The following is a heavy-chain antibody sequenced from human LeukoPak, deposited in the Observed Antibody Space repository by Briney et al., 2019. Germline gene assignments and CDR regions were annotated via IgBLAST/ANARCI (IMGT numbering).Heavy chain of an antibody. V-gene: IGHV3-21*01. CDR3: ARDRVVYGDYVDYYYYGMDV. J-gene: IGHJ6*02. CDR2: ISSSSSYI. CDR1: GFTFSSYS. Sequence: PGGSLRLSCAASGFTFSSYSMNWVRQAPGKGLEWVSSISSSSSYIYYADSVKGRFTTSRDNAKNSLYLQMNSLRAEDTAVYYCARDRVVYGDYVDYYYYGMDVWGQGTTVTVSS. D-gene: IGHD4-17*01.